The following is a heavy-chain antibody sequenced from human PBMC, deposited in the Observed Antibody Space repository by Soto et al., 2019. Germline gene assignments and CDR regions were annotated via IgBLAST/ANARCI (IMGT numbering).Heavy chain of an antibody. Sequence: PGESLKSSGKGSGYSLTIYWIGWVRQMPRKGLEWMGMIYPGDSDTRYSPSFQGQVTISADKSISTAYLQWSSLKASDTAMYYCAGPWGPRYCSGGSCRASDAFDIWGQGTMVTGS. D-gene: IGHD2-15*01. V-gene: IGHV5-51*01. CDR3: AGPWGPRYCSGGSCRASDAFDI. CDR1: GYSLTIYW. J-gene: IGHJ3*02. CDR2: IYPGDSDT.